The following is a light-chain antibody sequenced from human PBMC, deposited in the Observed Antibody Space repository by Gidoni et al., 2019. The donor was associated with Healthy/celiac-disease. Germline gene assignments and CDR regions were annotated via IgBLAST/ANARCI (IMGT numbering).Light chain of an antibody. Sequence: DIQRTQSPSTLSASVGDRATITCRASQSISSWLAWYQQKPGKAPKLLIYKASSLESGVPSRFSGSGSGTEFTLTISSLQPDDFATYYCQQYNSYPWTFGQGTKVEIK. CDR1: QSISSW. CDR2: KAS. CDR3: QQYNSYPWT. J-gene: IGKJ1*01. V-gene: IGKV1-5*03.